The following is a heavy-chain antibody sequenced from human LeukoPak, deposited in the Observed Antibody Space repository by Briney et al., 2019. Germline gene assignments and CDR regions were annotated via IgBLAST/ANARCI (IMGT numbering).Heavy chain of an antibody. CDR3: ARTAARPGGWFDP. CDR1: GGSFSGYY. V-gene: IGHV4-34*01. CDR2: INHSGST. J-gene: IGHJ5*02. Sequence: PSETLSLTCAVYGGSFSGYYWSWIRQPPGKGLEWIGEINHSGSTNCNPSLKSRVTISVDTSKNQFSLKLSSVTAADTAVYYCARTAARPGGWFDPWGQGTLVTVSS. D-gene: IGHD4-23*01.